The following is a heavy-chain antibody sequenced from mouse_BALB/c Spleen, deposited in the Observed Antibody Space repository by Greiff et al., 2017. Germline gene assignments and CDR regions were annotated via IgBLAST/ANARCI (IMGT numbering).Heavy chain of an antibody. J-gene: IGHJ4*01. V-gene: IGHV2-2*02. CDR2: IWSGGST. D-gene: IGHD1-2*01. CDR1: GFSLTSYG. Sequence: VQLVESGPGLVQPSQSLSITCTVSGFSLTSYGVHWVRQSPGKGLEWLGVIWSGGSTDYNAAFISRLSISKDNSKSQVFFKMNSLQANDTAIYYCARSPALLRLRAMDYWGQGTSVTVSS. CDR3: ARSPALLRLRAMDY.